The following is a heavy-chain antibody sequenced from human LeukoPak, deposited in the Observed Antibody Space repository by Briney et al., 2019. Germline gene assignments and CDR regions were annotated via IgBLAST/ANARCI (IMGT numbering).Heavy chain of an antibody. CDR1: GGSFSGYD. CDR2: INHSGST. J-gene: IGHJ4*02. Sequence: SETLSLTCAVYGGSFSGYDWSWIRQPPGKGLEWIGEINHSGSTNYNPSLKSRVTIPVDTSKNQFSLKLSSVTAADTAVYYCARARAHLKYYYDSSGYYYFDYWGQGTLVTVSS. V-gene: IGHV4-34*01. D-gene: IGHD3-22*01. CDR3: ARARAHLKYYYDSSGYYYFDY.